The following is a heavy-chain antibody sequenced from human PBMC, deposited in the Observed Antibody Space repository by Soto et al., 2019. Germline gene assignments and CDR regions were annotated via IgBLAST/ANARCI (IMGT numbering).Heavy chain of an antibody. CDR1: GGSISSYY. CDR3: ARSVFEEMATIDY. D-gene: IGHD3-10*02. Sequence: SETLSLTCTVSGGSISSYYWSWIRQPPGKGLEWIGYIYYSGSTNYNPSLKSRVTISVDTSKNQFSLKLSSVTAADTAVYYCARSVFEEMATIDYWGQGTLVTVSS. J-gene: IGHJ4*02. CDR2: IYYSGST. V-gene: IGHV4-59*01.